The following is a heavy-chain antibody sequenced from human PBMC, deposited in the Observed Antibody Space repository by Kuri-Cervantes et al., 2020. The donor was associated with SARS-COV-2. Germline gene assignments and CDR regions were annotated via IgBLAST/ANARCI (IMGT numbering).Heavy chain of an antibody. CDR2: INHSGST. V-gene: IGHV4-34*01. Sequence: GSLRLSCAVYGGSFSGYYWSWIRQPPGKGLEWTGEINHSGSTNYNPSLKSRVTISVDTSKNQFSLKLSSVTAADTAVYYCARRRGYSGYVDRPSYFDYWGQGTLVTVSS. CDR3: ARRRGYSGYVDRPSYFDY. D-gene: IGHD5-12*01. CDR1: GGSFSGYY. J-gene: IGHJ4*02.